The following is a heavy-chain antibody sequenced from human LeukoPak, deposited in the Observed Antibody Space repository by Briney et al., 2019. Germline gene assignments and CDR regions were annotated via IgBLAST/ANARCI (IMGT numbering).Heavy chain of an antibody. D-gene: IGHD3-16*01. CDR2: INPNSGGT. J-gene: IGHJ4*02. Sequence: ASVKVSCKASGYTFTGYYMHWVRQAPGQGLEWMGWINPNSGGTNYAQKFQGRVTMTRDTSISTAYMELSRLRSDDTAVYYCARLLGRGLFARVASYFDYWGQGTLVTVSS. V-gene: IGHV1-2*02. CDR1: GYTFTGYY. CDR3: ARLLGRGLFARVASYFDY.